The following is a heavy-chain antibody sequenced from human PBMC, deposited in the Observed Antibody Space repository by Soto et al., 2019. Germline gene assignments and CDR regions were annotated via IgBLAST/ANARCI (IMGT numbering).Heavy chain of an antibody. CDR2: IYPGDSDT. V-gene: IGHV5-51*01. J-gene: IGHJ4*02. Sequence: GESLKISCKGSGYSFTSYWIGWVRQMPGKGLEWMGIIYPGDSDTRYSPSFQGQVTISADKSISTAYLQWSSLKASDTAMYYCARVVAVAGTPQYYFGYYGQGPLVTACS. CDR1: GYSFTSYW. D-gene: IGHD6-19*01. CDR3: ARVVAVAGTPQYYFGY.